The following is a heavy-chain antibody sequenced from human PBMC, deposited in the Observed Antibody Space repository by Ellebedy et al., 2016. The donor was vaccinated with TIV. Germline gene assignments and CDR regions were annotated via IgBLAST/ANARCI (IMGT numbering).Heavy chain of an antibody. Sequence: MPSETLSLTCSVSGGSLSSTRYYWAWIRQPPGKGLEYIGSVYYSGSPYSSPYFKSRVTLSADTSKNQFSLNLRTATAADTAVYYCARTDPWQPIDDWGQGILVSVSS. J-gene: IGHJ4*02. V-gene: IGHV4-39*01. D-gene: IGHD2-21*02. CDR2: VYYSGSP. CDR1: GGSLSSTRYY. CDR3: ARTDPWQPIDD.